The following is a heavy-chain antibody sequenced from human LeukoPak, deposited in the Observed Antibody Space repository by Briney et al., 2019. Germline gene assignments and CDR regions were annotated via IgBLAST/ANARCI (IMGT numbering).Heavy chain of an antibody. CDR3: VRGFTSMFTYYYYMDV. J-gene: IGHJ6*03. CDR1: GFTFSEYY. V-gene: IGHV3-11*04. Sequence: GGSLTLSCVASGFTFSEYYMNWVRQAPGKGLGWLSFISHSGSTKYYADSVKGRFTISRDNARNSLDLQMNSLRAEDTAVYFCVRGFTSMFTYYYYMDVWGKGTTVTVSS. CDR2: ISHSGSTK. D-gene: IGHD5-18*01.